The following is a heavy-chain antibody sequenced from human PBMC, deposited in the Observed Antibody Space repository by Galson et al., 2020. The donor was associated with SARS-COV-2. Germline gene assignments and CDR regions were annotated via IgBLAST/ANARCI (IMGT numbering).Heavy chain of an antibody. Sequence: SETLSLTCTVSAGSISSGGYYWSWIRQHPGTGLAWLGYIYYSGCTYYNPSLKSRVTISVDTSKNQFSLKLSSVTAADTAVYYCATATVKLFGELSARYYGMDVWGQGTTVTVSS. V-gene: IGHV4-31*03. J-gene: IGHJ6*02. CDR1: AGSISSGGYY. CDR2: IYYSGCT. D-gene: IGHD3-10*02. CDR3: ATATVKLFGELSARYYGMDV.